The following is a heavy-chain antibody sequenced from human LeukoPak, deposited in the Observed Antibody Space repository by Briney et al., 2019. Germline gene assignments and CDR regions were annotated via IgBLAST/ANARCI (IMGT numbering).Heavy chain of an antibody. D-gene: IGHD3-22*01. CDR3: ARGGGYYFGYYFDY. CDR2: IRYDGSNR. CDR1: GFTFSSYS. J-gene: IGHJ4*02. Sequence: GGSLRLSCAASGFTFSSYSMNWVRQAPGKGLEWVAFIRYDGSNRYYADSVKGRFTISRDNSKNTLYLQMNSLRAEDTAVYYCARGGGYYFGYYFDYWGQGTLVTVSS. V-gene: IGHV3-30*02.